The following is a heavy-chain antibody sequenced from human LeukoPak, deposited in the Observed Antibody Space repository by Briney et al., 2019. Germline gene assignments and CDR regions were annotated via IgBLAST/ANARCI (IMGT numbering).Heavy chain of an antibody. CDR1: GYTLTELS. V-gene: IGHV1-24*01. Sequence: GASVKVSCKVSGYTLTELSMHWVRQAPGKGLEWMGGFDPEDGETIYAQKFQGRVTMTRDTSISTAYMELSRLRSDDTAVYYCARGWAARPSYYYYYYMDVWGKGTTVTVSS. CDR2: FDPEDGET. J-gene: IGHJ6*03. D-gene: IGHD6-6*01. CDR3: ARGWAARPSYYYYYYMDV.